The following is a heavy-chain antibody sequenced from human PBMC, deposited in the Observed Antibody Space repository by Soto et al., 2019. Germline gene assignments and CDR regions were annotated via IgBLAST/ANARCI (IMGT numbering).Heavy chain of an antibody. Sequence: QVQLVESGGGVVQPGRSLRLSCAASGFTFSSYGMHWVRQAPGKGLEWVAVISYDGSNKYYADSVKGRFTISRDNSKNTRYLQMNSLRAEETAVYYCAKNHYDSSGIAYWGQGTLVTVSS. CDR3: AKNHYDSSGIAY. CDR1: GFTFSSYG. CDR2: ISYDGSNK. V-gene: IGHV3-30*18. D-gene: IGHD3-22*01. J-gene: IGHJ4*02.